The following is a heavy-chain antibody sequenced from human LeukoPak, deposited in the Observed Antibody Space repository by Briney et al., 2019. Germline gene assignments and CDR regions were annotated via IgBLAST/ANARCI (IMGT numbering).Heavy chain of an antibody. V-gene: IGHV3-7*01. Sequence: GGSLRLSCAASGFTFSSYWMSWDRQAPGKGLEWVANIKQDGSEKYYVDSVKGRFTISRDNAKNSLYLQMNSLRAEDTAVYYCARVYPGIAVAGLIDYWGQGTLVTVSS. J-gene: IGHJ4*02. D-gene: IGHD6-19*01. CDR1: GFTFSSYW. CDR2: IKQDGSEK. CDR3: ARVYPGIAVAGLIDY.